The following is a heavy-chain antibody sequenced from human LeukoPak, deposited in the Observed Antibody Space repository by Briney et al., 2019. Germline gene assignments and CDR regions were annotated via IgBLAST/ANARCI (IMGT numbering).Heavy chain of an antibody. CDR2: ISYEGSNK. D-gene: IGHD3-22*01. J-gene: IGHJ3*02. CDR1: GFTFSSYA. V-gene: IGHV3-30*18. CDR3: AKDSPSRQDDTMIVVVPDDAFDI. Sequence: PGGSLRLSCAASGFTFSSYAMSWVRQAQGKGLEWVAVISYEGSNKYYADSVKGRFTTSRDNSKNTLYLQMNSLRAEDTAVYYCAKDSPSRQDDTMIVVVPDDAFDIWGQGTMVTVSS.